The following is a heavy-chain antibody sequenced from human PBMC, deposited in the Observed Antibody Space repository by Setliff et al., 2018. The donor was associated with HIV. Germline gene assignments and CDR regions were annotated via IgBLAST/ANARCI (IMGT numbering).Heavy chain of an antibody. CDR2: INPNNGCT. D-gene: IGHD3-9*01. J-gene: IGHJ3*01. CDR1: GFLVTGYN. Sequence: GASVKVSCKALGFLVTGYNVHWVRQAPGHGPEWLGRINPNNGCTNYAQKFQGRVTMSLDTSTSTVYLELKALTSDDTAVYYCVRPRVFDSFDVWGPGTMVTVS. CDR3: VRPRVFDSFDV. V-gene: IGHV1-2*06.